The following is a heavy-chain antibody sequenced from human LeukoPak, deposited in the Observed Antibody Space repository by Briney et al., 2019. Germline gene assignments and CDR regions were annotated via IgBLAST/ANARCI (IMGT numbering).Heavy chain of an antibody. CDR1: GYTFTSYY. D-gene: IGHD3-3*01. CDR2: INPSGGST. CDR3: ARSDFWSGYYTHP. J-gene: IGHJ5*02. Sequence: ASVRVSCKASGYTFTSYYMHWVRQAPGQGLEWMGIINPSGGSTSYAQKFQGRVTMTRDTSTSTVYTELSSLRSEDTAVYYCARSDFWSGYYTHPWGQGTLVTVSS. V-gene: IGHV1-46*01.